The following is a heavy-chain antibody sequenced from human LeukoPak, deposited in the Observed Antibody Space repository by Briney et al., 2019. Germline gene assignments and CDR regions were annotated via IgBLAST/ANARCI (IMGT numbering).Heavy chain of an antibody. Sequence: GASLRLSCAASGFIFSNYAMSWVRQAPGKGLEWVSAIGGRDSGTYYADSVRGRFTVSRDDPKNTLYLQMDTLRAEDTAVYYCAKWGDYDILTGYYDSDYWGQGTLVTVSS. CDR2: IGGRDSGT. V-gene: IGHV3-23*01. CDR1: GFIFSNYA. CDR3: AKWGDYDILTGYYDSDY. J-gene: IGHJ4*02. D-gene: IGHD3-9*01.